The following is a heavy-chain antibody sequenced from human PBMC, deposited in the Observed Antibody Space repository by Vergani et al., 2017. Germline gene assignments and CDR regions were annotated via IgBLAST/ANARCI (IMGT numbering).Heavy chain of an antibody. D-gene: IGHD2-8*01. V-gene: IGHV3-49*04. CDR3: AKDQGWRVYAIGQGAFFDY. J-gene: IGHJ4*02. CDR1: GFTFTDYG. Sequence: EVQLVESGGGLEQPGRSLRLSCRASGFTFTDYGISWVRQAPGKGLEWVGFVRNKEDGGTPEHAASVKGRFTISRDDSKAIAYLQMNSLKTEDTAVYYCAKDQGWRVYAIGQGAFFDYWGQGTLVTVSS. CDR2: VRNKEDGGTP.